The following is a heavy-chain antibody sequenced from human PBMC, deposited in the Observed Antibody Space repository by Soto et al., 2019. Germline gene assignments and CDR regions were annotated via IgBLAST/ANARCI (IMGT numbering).Heavy chain of an antibody. CDR1: GFTFSSYA. J-gene: IGHJ4*02. V-gene: IGHV3-23*01. CDR2: ISGSGDST. Sequence: EVQLLESGGDLGQPGGSLRLSCAASGFTFSSYAMSWVRQAPGKGLEWVSSISGSGDSTYYADSVKGRFTISRDNSKNTLYLQMNSLRAEDTAVFYCATDPMTHWGQGTLVTVSS. CDR3: ATDPMTH.